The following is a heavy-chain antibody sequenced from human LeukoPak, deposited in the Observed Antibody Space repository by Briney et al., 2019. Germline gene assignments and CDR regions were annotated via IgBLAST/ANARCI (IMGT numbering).Heavy chain of an antibody. CDR2: IYYSGST. CDR3: ARVGYSGYDFPDY. Sequence: SETLSPTCTVSGGSISSYYWSWIRQPPGKGLEWIGYIYYSGSTNYNPSLKSRVTISVDTSKNQFSLKLSSVTAADTAVYYCARVGYSGYDFPDYWGQGTLVTVSS. CDR1: GGSISSYY. V-gene: IGHV4-59*01. J-gene: IGHJ4*02. D-gene: IGHD5-12*01.